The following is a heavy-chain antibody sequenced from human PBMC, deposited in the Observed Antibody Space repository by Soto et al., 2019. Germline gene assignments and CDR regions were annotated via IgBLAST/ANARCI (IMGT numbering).Heavy chain of an antibody. CDR3: ARRIVGSSAFDI. J-gene: IGHJ3*02. D-gene: IGHD1-26*01. Sequence: QVQLQESGPGLVKPSETLSLTCTVSGGPLSNGTYYWIWIRQPPGKGLEWIGYIHYSGSTNYNPSLKSRVTILVDTSKNQFSLNLSSVTAADTAVYYCARRIVGSSAFDIWGQGTMVTVSS. CDR1: GGPLSNGTYY. V-gene: IGHV4-61*01. CDR2: IHYSGST.